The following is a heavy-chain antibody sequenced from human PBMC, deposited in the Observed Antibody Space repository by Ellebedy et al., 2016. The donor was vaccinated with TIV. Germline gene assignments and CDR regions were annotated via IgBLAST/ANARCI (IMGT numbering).Heavy chain of an antibody. J-gene: IGHJ4*02. CDR1: GGCFTSYY. CDR2: FTHIGTT. V-gene: IGHV4-59*13. D-gene: IGHD2-2*01. CDR3: ARSCSPSCWECLEY. Sequence: SETLSLTXSVSGGCFTSYYLTWIRQPPGKGLEWIGHFTHIGTTNYNPSLQSRVAMSLDSSKTQFSLELKSVTAADTAVYFCARSCSPSCWECLEYWGQGVLVTVSS.